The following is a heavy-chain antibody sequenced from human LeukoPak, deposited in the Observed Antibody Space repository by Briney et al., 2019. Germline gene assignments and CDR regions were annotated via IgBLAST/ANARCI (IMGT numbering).Heavy chain of an antibody. Sequence: SETLSLTYTVSGGSISSYYWSWIRQPAGKGLEWIGRIYTSGSTNYNPSLKSRVTMSVDTSKNQFSLKLSSVTAADTAVYYCAREGGSSWYKGDESDAFDIWGQGTMVTVSS. CDR2: IYTSGST. V-gene: IGHV4-4*07. CDR3: AREGGSSWYKGDESDAFDI. J-gene: IGHJ3*02. D-gene: IGHD6-13*01. CDR1: GGSISSYY.